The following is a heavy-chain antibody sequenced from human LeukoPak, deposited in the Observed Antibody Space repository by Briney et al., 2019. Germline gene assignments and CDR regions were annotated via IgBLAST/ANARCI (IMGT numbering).Heavy chain of an antibody. CDR3: ARERRRTGDSDY. J-gene: IGHJ4*02. Sequence: SETLSLTCTVSGGSISPYYWSWIRQPPGKGLEWIGYIYYSGSTNYNPSLKSRVTISLDTSKNQFSLKLSSVTAADTAVYYCARERRRTGDSDYWGQGTLVTVSS. CDR2: IYYSGST. CDR1: GGSISPYY. D-gene: IGHD7-27*01. V-gene: IGHV4-59*12.